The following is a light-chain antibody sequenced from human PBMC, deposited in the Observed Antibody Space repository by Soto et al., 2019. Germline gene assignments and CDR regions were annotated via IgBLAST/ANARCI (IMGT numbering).Light chain of an antibody. Sequence: DIQMTQSPSSLSASIGDRVTISCRASQSIGSHLNWYQQKSGEAPQLLIYAASKLQRGVPSRFSGSGSGTDFTLTLSSLQPEDFATYYCQQTYSGLWTFGQGTKVDIK. CDR1: QSIGSH. J-gene: IGKJ1*01. V-gene: IGKV1-39*01. CDR3: QQTYSGLWT. CDR2: AAS.